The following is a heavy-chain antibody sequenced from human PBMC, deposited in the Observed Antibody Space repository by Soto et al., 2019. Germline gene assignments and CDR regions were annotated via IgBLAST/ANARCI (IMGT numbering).Heavy chain of an antibody. CDR3: AKNLPWGEISFRKDCFDV. CDR1: GVSFNNYA. V-gene: IGHV3-23*01. CDR2: ISDRGTDT. J-gene: IGHJ3*01. D-gene: IGHD3-16*01. Sequence: EVQLLESGGGLVQPGGSLRLSCGAYGVSFNNYAMSWVRQAPGKGLEWFSVISDRGTDTDYAESVKGRFTISRDNSRNTLSLQMSSLSAEDTALNFCAKNLPWGEISFRKDCFDVWGQVTMVTVSS.